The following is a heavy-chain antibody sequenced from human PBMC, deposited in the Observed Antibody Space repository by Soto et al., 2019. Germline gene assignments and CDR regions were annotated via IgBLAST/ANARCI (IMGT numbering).Heavy chain of an antibody. CDR3: ARGYCSSISCPRIDY. D-gene: IGHD2-2*01. CDR1: GYTFTNYG. CDR2: ISAYKGNT. V-gene: IGHV1-18*04. Sequence: RASVKVSCKAFGYTFTNYGINWVRQAPGQGLEWMGWISAYKGNTNYVQKFQGRVTMTTDTATSTAYMELRSLRFDDTAVYYCARGYCSSISCPRIDYWGQGTLVTVSS. J-gene: IGHJ4*02.